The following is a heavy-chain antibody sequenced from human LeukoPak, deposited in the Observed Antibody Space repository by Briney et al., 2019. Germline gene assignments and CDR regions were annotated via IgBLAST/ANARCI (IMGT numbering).Heavy chain of an antibody. CDR3: ARGRDGYSFGFDY. CDR2: IIPIFGTA. J-gene: IGHJ4*02. CDR1: GGTFSSYA. D-gene: IGHD5-24*01. Sequence: SVKVSCKASGGTFSSYAISWVRQAPGQGLEWMGGIIPIFGTANYAQKFQGRVTITADESTSTAYLQWSSLKASDTAMYYCARGRDGYSFGFDYWGQGTLVTVSS. V-gene: IGHV1-69*13.